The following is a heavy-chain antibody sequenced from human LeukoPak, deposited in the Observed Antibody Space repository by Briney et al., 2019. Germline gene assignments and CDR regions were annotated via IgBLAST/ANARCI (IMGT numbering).Heavy chain of an antibody. CDR3: ARVGIVVVTYGMDV. CDR1: GFTFSTYG. J-gene: IGHJ6*02. Sequence: PGRSLRLSCVASGFTFSTYGMHWIRQAPGKGLEWVAVISLDGYKKYYADSVKGRFTVSRDNSKNTLYLQMNSLRAEDAAVYYCARVGIVVVTYGMDVWGQGTTVTVSS. V-gene: IGHV3-30*03. CDR2: ISLDGYKK. D-gene: IGHD2-21*02.